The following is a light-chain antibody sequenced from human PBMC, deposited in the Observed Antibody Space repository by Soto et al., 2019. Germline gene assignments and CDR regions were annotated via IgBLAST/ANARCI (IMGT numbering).Light chain of an antibody. J-gene: IGKJ1*01. Sequence: DIVMTQSPDSLAVSLGERATVNCKSGQSGLYSSDNRNYLAWYQQKPGQSPKLLISWASTRESGVPDRFSGSGSGTDFTLTISRLQAEDVAVYFCQQYYTNPRTFGQGTKVEIK. CDR3: QQYYTNPRT. CDR1: QSGLYSSDNRNY. V-gene: IGKV4-1*01. CDR2: WAS.